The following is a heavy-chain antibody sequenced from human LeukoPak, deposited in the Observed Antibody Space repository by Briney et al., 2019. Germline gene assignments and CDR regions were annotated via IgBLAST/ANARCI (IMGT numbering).Heavy chain of an antibody. D-gene: IGHD6-19*01. J-gene: IGHJ6*03. CDR1: VGSFSGYY. CDR3: ARAWRDSSGWYVDYYYYYMDV. CDR2: INHSGST. Sequence: PSETLSLTCAVYVGSFSGYYLSCILQPPGKGLEWIGEINHSGSTNYNPSLKSRVTISVDTSKNQFSLKLSSVTAADTAVYYCARAWRDSSGWYVDYYYYYMDVWGKGTTVTVSS. V-gene: IGHV4-34*01.